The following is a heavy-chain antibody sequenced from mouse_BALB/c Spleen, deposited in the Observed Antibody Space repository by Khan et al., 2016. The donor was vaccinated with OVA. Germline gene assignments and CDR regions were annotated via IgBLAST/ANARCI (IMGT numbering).Heavy chain of an antibody. V-gene: IGHV5-6*01. CDR2: ISSLGSYT. D-gene: IGHD1-2*01. CDR3: TRRTTATNFDY. J-gene: IGHJ2*01. Sequence: EVQLQESGGDLVEPGGSLKLSCAASGFTFSSYGLSWVRQTPDKRLEWVATISSLGSYTYYPDSVKGRFTISRDTGKNTLYLQMSSLKSEDTAMYYCTRRTTATNFDYWGQGTTLTVSS. CDR1: GFTFSSYG.